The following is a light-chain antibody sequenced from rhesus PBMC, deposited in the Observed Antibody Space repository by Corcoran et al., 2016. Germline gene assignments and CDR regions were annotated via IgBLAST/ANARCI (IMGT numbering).Light chain of an antibody. CDR2: KAS. Sequence: DIQVTQSPSSLSASVGDRVTITCRASHNVNNNLNWYQQKPGKAPKLLFYKASTLQSGVPSRFSSSGSGTDYTFTISSLQPEDVATYYCQHGYGTPLTFGGGTKVEIK. CDR1: HNVNNN. V-gene: IGKV1-74*01. J-gene: IGKJ4*01. CDR3: QHGYGTPLT.